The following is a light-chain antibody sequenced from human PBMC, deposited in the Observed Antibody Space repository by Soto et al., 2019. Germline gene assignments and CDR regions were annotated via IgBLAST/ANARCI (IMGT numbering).Light chain of an antibody. CDR2: GAS. J-gene: IGKJ4*01. CDR1: QSVNIY. V-gene: IGKV3D-15*01. Sequence: EILLTQSPGTLSLSPGERATLSCRASQSVNIYLAWYQQKPGQATRLLIFGASYRANGIPARFSGSVSGTEFNLTLRSLQSEDFAVYFCQQYDDWLRLTFGGGTKVDIK. CDR3: QQYDDWLRLT.